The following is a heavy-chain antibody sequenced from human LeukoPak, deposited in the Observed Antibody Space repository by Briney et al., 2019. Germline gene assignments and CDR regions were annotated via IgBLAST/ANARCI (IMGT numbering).Heavy chain of an antibody. D-gene: IGHD4-17*01. V-gene: IGHV3-64*02. CDR1: GFTFSIYA. CDR2: INSNGDGT. CDR3: AREPNYGDYGFDY. J-gene: IGHJ4*02. Sequence: GGSLRLSCSASGFTFSIYAMHWVRQAPGKGLEYVSAINSNGDGTYYADSVKGRFTISRDNSKNTLYLQMGSLRAEDMAVYYCAREPNYGDYGFDYWGQGTLVTVSS.